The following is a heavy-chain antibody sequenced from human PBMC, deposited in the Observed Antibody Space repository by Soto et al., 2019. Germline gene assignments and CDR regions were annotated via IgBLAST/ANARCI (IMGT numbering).Heavy chain of an antibody. V-gene: IGHV4-30-4*01. CDR2: IYYSGST. CDR3: VRWAGWAMATRYFDY. D-gene: IGHD5-18*01. CDR1: GGSISSGDYY. Sequence: QVQLQESGPGLVKPSQTLSLTCTVSGGSISSGDYYWSWIRQPPGKGLEWIGYIYYSGSTYYNPSLKSRVTISVDTSKNQFSLKLSSVTAADTAVYYCVRWAGWAMATRYFDYWGQGTLVTVSS. J-gene: IGHJ4*02.